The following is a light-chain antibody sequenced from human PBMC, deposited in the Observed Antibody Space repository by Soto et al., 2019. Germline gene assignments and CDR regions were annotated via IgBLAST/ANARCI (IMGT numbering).Light chain of an antibody. J-gene: IGLJ1*01. CDR3: SSYTSSTTLGV. Sequence: QSALTQPASVSGSPGQSITISCTGTSSDVGDYNYVSWYQQHPGKAPKLMISEVSNRPSGVSNRFSGYKSGNTASLTISGLQAEDEADYYCSSYTSSTTLGVFGTGTKLTVL. CDR1: SSDVGDYNY. CDR2: EVS. V-gene: IGLV2-14*01.